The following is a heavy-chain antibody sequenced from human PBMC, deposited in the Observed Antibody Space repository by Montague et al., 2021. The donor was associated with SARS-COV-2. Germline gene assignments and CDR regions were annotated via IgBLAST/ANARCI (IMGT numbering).Heavy chain of an antibody. CDR2: VYYTGNT. D-gene: IGHD3-16*01. J-gene: IGHJ3*01. CDR3: ARDGGHWAFDV. Sequence: SETRSLTCTLAGGSISSYYWGWIRQPAGKGLVWIGNVYYTGNTHYNPSLNSRVTISVDRSKNQYSLKLSSVTGADTAVYYCARDGGHWAFDVWGQGTMVTVSS. CDR1: GGSISSYY. V-gene: IGHV4-59*01.